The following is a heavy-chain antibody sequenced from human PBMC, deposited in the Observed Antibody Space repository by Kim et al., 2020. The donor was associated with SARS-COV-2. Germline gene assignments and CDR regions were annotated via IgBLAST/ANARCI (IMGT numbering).Heavy chain of an antibody. Sequence: NTNYAQKLQGRVTMTTDTSTSTAYMELRSLRSDDTAVYYCASGWSSGSYSWGQGTLVTVSS. CDR3: ASGWSSGSYS. V-gene: IGHV1-18*01. J-gene: IGHJ4*02. CDR2: NT. D-gene: IGHD3-10*01.